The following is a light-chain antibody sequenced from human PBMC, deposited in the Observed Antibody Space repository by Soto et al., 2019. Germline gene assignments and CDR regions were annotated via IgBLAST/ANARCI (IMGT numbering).Light chain of an antibody. CDR1: QSVSSN. CDR2: GAF. J-gene: IGKJ3*01. V-gene: IGKV3-15*01. CDR3: QKRNSAPLF. Sequence: EIVMTQSPVTLSVSPGERVTLSCRASQSVSSNLAWYQQKPGQAPSLLIYGAFTRATGIPARFSGSGSGTEFTLTISSLQSEDFATYYCQKRNSAPLFFGPGTKVDIK.